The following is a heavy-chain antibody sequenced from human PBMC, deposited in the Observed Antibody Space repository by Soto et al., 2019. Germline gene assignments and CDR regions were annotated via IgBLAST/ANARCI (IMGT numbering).Heavy chain of an antibody. CDR2: IDPSDSYT. CDR1: GYSFTSYW. Sequence: PGESLKISCKGSGYSFTSYWISWVRQMPGKGLEWMGRIDPSDSYTNYSPSFQGHVTISADKSISTAYLQWSSLKASDTAMYYCARPETPGTKAPGFDPWGQGTLVTVSS. CDR3: ARPETPGTKAPGFDP. D-gene: IGHD1-7*01. J-gene: IGHJ5*02. V-gene: IGHV5-10-1*01.